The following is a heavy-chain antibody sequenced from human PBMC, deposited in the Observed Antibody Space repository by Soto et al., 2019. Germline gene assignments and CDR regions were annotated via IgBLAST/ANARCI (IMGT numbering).Heavy chain of an antibody. CDR1: GGTCISYA. D-gene: IGHD5-12*01. CDR3: AKDPDIIVARKDFDY. J-gene: IGHJ4*02. V-gene: IGHV3-23*01. Sequence: GVSLRLCWAAAGGTCISYARSCVLQAPGKGLEWVSAISGSGGSTYYADSVKGRFTISRDNSKNTLYLQMNSLRAEDTAVYYCAKDPDIIVARKDFDYWGQGTLVTVSS. CDR2: ISGSGGST.